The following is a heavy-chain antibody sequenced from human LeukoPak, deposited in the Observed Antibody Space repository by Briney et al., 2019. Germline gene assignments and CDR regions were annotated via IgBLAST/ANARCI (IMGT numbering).Heavy chain of an antibody. CDR2: MHYSGYT. Sequence: PSETLSLTCSASAASISSSGYSWGWIRQPPGKGLEWIGTMHYSGYTYYSPSLKSRVTIYVDASKNQFSLKLSSMTAADTAVYYCARHGLIASGWSHWFDPWGQGTLVTVSS. V-gene: IGHV4-39*01. CDR3: ARHGLIASGWSHWFDP. J-gene: IGHJ5*02. CDR1: AASISSSGYS. D-gene: IGHD6-13*01.